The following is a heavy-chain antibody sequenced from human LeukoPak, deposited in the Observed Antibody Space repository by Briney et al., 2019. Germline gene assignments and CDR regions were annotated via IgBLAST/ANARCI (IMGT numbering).Heavy chain of an antibody. J-gene: IGHJ4*02. D-gene: IGHD6-6*01. CDR1: GGSISSSSYY. CDR2: IYYSGRT. CDR3: ASLLSTIAARHY. V-gene: IGHV4-39*01. Sequence: TSETLSLTCTVSGGSISSSSYYWGWIRQPPEKGLEGIGSIYYSGRTYYNTSLKTRVPISVDTSKNQFSLKLSSVTAADTAVYYCASLLSTIAARHYWGQGTLVTVSS.